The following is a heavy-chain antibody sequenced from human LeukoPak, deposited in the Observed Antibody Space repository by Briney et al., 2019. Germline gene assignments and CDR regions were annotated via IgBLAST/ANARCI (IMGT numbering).Heavy chain of an antibody. CDR1: GFTFSSYT. Sequence: GGSLRLSCAASGFTFSSYTMNWVRQAPGKGLEWVSSITGGGVNTYYATSVKGRFTISRDSSKNTLYLQMNSLRAEDTAVYYCASRQVAGGQGTLVTVSS. CDR3: ASRQVA. CDR2: ITGGGVNT. V-gene: IGHV3-23*01. J-gene: IGHJ4*02.